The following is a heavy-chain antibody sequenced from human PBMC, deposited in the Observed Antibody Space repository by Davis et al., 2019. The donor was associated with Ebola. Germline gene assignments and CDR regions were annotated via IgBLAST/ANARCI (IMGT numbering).Heavy chain of an antibody. CDR2: ISSSSVPI. V-gene: IGHV3-48*04. J-gene: IGHJ4*02. CDR1: GFAMSGYS. CDR3: ARVRANSYIDY. Sequence: PGGSLRLSCAGSGFAMSGYSINWVRQAPGKGLQWLSYISSSSVPIYYADSVRARFTVSRDNAKKLVYLQLNSLRADDTALYYCARVRANSYIDYWGQGTLVTVSS.